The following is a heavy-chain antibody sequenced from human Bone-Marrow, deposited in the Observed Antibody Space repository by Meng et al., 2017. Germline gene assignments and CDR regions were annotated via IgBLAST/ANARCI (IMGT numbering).Heavy chain of an antibody. CDR2: IVSDGSMT. V-gene: IGHV3-74*01. D-gene: IGHD3-3*01. CDR3: ARDLGWVLFDY. J-gene: IGHJ4*02. CDR1: GFNFGNYQ. Sequence: ETLSLTCGASGFNFGNYQLHWVRQSPGKGLEWVARIVSDGSMTNYADSVKGRFTISRDNAKNTLYLQMNSLGADDTAVYYCARDLGWVLFDYWGQGALVTVSS.